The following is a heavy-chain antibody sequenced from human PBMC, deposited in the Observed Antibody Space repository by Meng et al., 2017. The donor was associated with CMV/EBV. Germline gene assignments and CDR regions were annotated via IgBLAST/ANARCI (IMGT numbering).Heavy chain of an antibody. CDR3: ARGGRYYYDSSGYCDY. Sequence: QSQLVRSGAVVTSPGAAVQVSCKASGYTFPSHVFSWVRQAPGQGLEWMGWISAYNGNTNYAQKLQGRVTMTTDTSTSTAYMELRSLRSDDPAVYYCARGGRYYYDSSGYCDYWGQGTLVTVSS. CDR1: GYTFPSHV. J-gene: IGHJ4*02. CDR2: ISAYNGNT. D-gene: IGHD3-22*01. V-gene: IGHV1-18*01.